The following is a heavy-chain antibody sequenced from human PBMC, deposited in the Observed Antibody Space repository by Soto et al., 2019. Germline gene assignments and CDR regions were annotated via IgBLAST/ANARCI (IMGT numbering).Heavy chain of an antibody. J-gene: IGHJ4*02. CDR1: GFTFSIYG. CDR3: AKDRGAARPPFDY. Sequence: GGSLRLACAASGFTFSIYGMHGVRHAPGKGLEWVAVISYDGSNKYYADSVRGRFTISGDNSKNTLYLQMNSLRAEDTAVYYCAKDRGAARPPFDYWGQGTLVTVSS. D-gene: IGHD6-6*01. V-gene: IGHV3-30*18. CDR2: ISYDGSNK.